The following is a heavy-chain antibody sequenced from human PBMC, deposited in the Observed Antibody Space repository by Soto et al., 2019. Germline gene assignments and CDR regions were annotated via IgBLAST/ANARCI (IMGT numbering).Heavy chain of an antibody. CDR1: GDSITSNNYF. V-gene: IGHV4-39*07. D-gene: IGHD2-8*02. Sequence: PSETLSLTCTVSGDSITSNNYFWSWIRQPPGKGLEWIGSIYYSGTTYYNPSLKSRVTISVDTSKNQFSLKLTSVTAADTAVYYCARDKITGLFDYWGQGTLVTVAS. CDR3: ARDKITGLFDY. CDR2: IYYSGTT. J-gene: IGHJ4*02.